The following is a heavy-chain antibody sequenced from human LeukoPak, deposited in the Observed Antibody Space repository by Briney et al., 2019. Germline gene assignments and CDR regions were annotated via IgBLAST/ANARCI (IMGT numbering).Heavy chain of an antibody. CDR2: IYSRGST. D-gene: IGHD4-17*01. CDR3: ARASGDFIYFDY. CDR1: GGPISSGGYQ. Sequence: SETLSLTCTVSGGPISSGGYQWSWIRQHPGKGLEWIGYIYSRGSTYYNPSLTSRVTISLDTSKNEFSQKLRSVTAADTALYYCARASGDFIYFDYWGQGTLVTVSS. V-gene: IGHV4-31*03. J-gene: IGHJ4*02.